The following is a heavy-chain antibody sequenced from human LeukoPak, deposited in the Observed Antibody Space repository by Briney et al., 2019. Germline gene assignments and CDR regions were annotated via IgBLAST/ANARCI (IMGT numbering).Heavy chain of an antibody. CDR3: ARELEVGVTDY. CDR2: IYSGGST. Sequence: GRFLRTSSAASEFTVSSNYMSCVRQAPGKGLEWVSVIYSGGSTYYADSLKGRFTISRDNSKNTLYLQMNSLRAEATAVYYCARELEVGVTDYWGQGALVTVSS. CDR1: EFTVSSNY. J-gene: IGHJ4*02. V-gene: IGHV3-66*01. D-gene: IGHD1-26*01.